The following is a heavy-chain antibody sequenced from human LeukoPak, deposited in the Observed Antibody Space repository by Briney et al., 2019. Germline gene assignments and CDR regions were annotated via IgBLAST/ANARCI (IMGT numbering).Heavy chain of an antibody. CDR3: ARDHEGSPFWRDAFDI. CDR2: ISGYNYKT. CDR1: GYTLISYG. J-gene: IGHJ3*02. D-gene: IGHD3-3*01. Sequence: ASVKVSCTAFGYTLISYGISWLRQAPGQGLEWIGWISGYNYKTKYAQTFQGRVAMTIDTSTKTVSMELRILRSDDTAVYYCARDHEGSPFWRDAFDIWGQGTMVTVSS. V-gene: IGHV1-18*04.